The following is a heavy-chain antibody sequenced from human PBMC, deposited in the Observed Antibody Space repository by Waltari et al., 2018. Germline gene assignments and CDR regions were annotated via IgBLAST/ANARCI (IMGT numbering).Heavy chain of an antibody. Sequence: QVQLQESGPGLVKPSETLSLTCAVSGYSISCGSYWGWIRQPPGKGLEWIGSIYHSGSTYYNPSLKSRVTISVDTSKNQFSLKLSSVTAADTAVYYCARDRWGSFDYWGQGTLVTVSS. V-gene: IGHV4-38-2*02. CDR3: ARDRWGSFDY. CDR1: GYSISCGSY. D-gene: IGHD7-27*01. J-gene: IGHJ4*02. CDR2: IYHSGST.